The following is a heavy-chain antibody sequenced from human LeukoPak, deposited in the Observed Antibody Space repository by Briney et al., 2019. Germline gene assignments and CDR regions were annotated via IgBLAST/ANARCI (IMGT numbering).Heavy chain of an antibody. CDR2: INPNSGGT. CDR3: ARVPARIAAAGTLRHWFDP. CDR1: GYTFTGYY. D-gene: IGHD6-13*01. Sequence: ASVKVSCKASGYTFTGYYIHWVRQAPGQGLEWMGWINPNSGGTKYAQKFQGRVTMTRNTSISTAYMELSSLRSEDTAVYYCARVPARIAAAGTLRHWFDPWGQGTLVTVSS. V-gene: IGHV1-2*02. J-gene: IGHJ5*02.